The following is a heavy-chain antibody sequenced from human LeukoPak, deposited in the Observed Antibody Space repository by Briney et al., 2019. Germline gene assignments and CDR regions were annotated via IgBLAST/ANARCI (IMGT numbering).Heavy chain of an antibody. J-gene: IGHJ4*02. D-gene: IGHD3-22*01. CDR3: ATALYYYDSSGYYQFDY. V-gene: IGHV3-74*01. CDR2: IDSDGNTI. CDR1: GFTFSNTW. Sequence: GGSLRLSCAGSGFTFSNTWMHWVRHAPGEGLVWVSRIDSDGNTINYADSVKGRFTISRDNARNTLYLQMNSLRAEDTAVYYCATALYYYDSSGYYQFDYWGQGTLVTVSS.